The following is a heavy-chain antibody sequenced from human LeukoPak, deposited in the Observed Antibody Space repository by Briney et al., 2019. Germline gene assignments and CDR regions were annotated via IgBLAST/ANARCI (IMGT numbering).Heavy chain of an antibody. CDR3: ARGVYDSSGSRRFDI. V-gene: IGHV3-48*04. D-gene: IGHD3-22*01. Sequence: SGGSLRLSCAASGFTFSSYSMNWVRQAPGKGLEWVSYISSSGSTIYYADSVKGRFTISRDNAKNSLYLQMNSLRAEDTAVYYCARGVYDSSGSRRFDIWGQGTMVTVSS. CDR2: ISSSGSTI. J-gene: IGHJ3*02. CDR1: GFTFSSYS.